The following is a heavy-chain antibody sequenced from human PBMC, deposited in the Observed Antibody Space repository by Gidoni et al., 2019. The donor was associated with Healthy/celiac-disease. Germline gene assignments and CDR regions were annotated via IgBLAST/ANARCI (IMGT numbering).Heavy chain of an antibody. CDR3: ARDSHDSSGILFDY. D-gene: IGHD3-22*01. CDR1: GYSISSGYY. CDR2: IYHSGST. V-gene: IGHV4-38-2*02. J-gene: IGHJ4*02. Sequence: QVQLQESGPGLVKPSETLSLTCAVSGYSISSGYYWGWIRQPPGKGLEWIGRIYHSGSTYYNPSLKSLVTISVVPSKNQFSLKLSSVTAADTAVYYCARDSHDSSGILFDYWGQGTLVTVSS.